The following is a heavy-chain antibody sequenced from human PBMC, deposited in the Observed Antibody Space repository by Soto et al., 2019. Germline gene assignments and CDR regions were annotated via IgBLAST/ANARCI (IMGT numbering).Heavy chain of an antibody. Sequence: SVKVSCKASGGTFSSYAISWVRQAPGQGLEWMGGIIPIFGTANYAQKFQGRVTITADESTSTAYMELSSLRSEDTAVYYCAREAEYSGYPSPRFDYWGQGTLVTVSS. CDR1: GGTFSSYA. CDR2: IIPIFGTA. CDR3: AREAEYSGYPSPRFDY. V-gene: IGHV1-69*13. J-gene: IGHJ4*02. D-gene: IGHD5-12*01.